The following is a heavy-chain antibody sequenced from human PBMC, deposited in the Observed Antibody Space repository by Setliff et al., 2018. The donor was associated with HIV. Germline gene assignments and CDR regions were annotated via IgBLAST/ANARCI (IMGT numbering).Heavy chain of an antibody. CDR2: IGKDGSEK. CDR1: GFTFTNYW. Sequence: LRLSCAASGFTFTNYWMNWVRQAPGKGLEWVANIGKDGSEKYYVDSVKGRSSISRDNTKNLLYLEMNSLRAEDAAAYYCAGSRGYFVQADWGQGTLVTV. V-gene: IGHV3-7*01. J-gene: IGHJ4*02. CDR3: AGSRGYFVQAD. D-gene: IGHD1-1*01.